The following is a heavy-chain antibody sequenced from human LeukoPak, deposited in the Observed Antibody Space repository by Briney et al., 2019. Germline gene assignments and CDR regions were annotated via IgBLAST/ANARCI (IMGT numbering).Heavy chain of an antibody. CDR1: GYNLTNFW. Sequence: GGSLKISCKGSGYNLTNFWLGWVRPMPRKGLEWMGIIYPGDSDTRYSPSFQAQVTISADKSISTAYLQWSSLKASDTAMYYCARQSSTGSGQDAFDIWGQGTMVTVSS. J-gene: IGHJ3*02. CDR2: IYPGDSDT. D-gene: IGHD3-10*01. CDR3: ARQSSTGSGQDAFDI. V-gene: IGHV5-51*01.